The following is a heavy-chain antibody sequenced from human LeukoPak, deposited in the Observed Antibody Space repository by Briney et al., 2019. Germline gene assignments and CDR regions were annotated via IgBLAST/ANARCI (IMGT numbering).Heavy chain of an antibody. CDR3: ASASTYSSSWKGDFDY. D-gene: IGHD2-2*01. CDR1: GGSISSYY. J-gene: IGHJ4*02. V-gene: IGHV4-59*01. CDR2: IYYSGST. Sequence: KPSETLSLTCTVSGGSISSYYWSWIRQPPGKGLEWIGYIYYSGSTNYNPSLKSRVSISVDTSENQFFLKLNSVTAADTAVYYCASASTYSSSWKGDFDYWGQGALVTVSS.